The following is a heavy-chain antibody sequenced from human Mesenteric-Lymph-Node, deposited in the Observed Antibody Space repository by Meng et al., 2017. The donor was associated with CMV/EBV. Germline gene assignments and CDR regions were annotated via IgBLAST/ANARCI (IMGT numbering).Heavy chain of an antibody. CDR1: CGSFSGYY. V-gene: IGHV4-34*01. CDR2: INHSGST. CDR3: AVELGYCSGGSCYSSDY. D-gene: IGHD2-15*01. Sequence: CGSFSGYYWSWIRQPPGKGLEWIGEINHSGSTNYNPSLKSRVTISVDTSKNQFSLKLSSVTAADTAVYYCAVELGYCSGGSCYSSDYWGQGTLVTVSS. J-gene: IGHJ4*02.